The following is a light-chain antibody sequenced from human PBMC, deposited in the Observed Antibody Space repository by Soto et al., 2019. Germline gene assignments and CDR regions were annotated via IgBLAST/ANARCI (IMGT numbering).Light chain of an antibody. CDR1: QGISNY. Sequence: DIQMTQSPSSLYASVGDRVNITCRASQGISNYLAWYQQKPGKVPKLLIYAASTLQSGVPSRFSGSGSGTDFTLTISSLEPADFAVYYCQQRSSWPPLTFGGGTKVDIK. CDR3: QQRSSWPPLT. V-gene: IGKV1-27*01. CDR2: AAS. J-gene: IGKJ4*01.